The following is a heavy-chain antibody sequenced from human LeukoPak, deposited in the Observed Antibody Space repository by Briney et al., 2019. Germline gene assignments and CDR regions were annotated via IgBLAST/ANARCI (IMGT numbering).Heavy chain of an antibody. CDR1: GFTFSIYT. CDR3: ARGSFYLGS. V-gene: IGHV3-48*02. Sequence: PGGSLRLSCAASGFTFSIYTMHWVRQTSGKGLEWISYISSSSSVIYYADSVKGRFTISRDNANNSLYLQMNNLRDEDTAVYYCARGSFYLGSWGQGTLVTVSS. J-gene: IGHJ4*02. CDR2: ISSSSSVI.